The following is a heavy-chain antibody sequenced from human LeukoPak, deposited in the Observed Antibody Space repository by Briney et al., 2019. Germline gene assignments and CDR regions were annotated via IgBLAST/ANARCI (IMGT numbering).Heavy chain of an antibody. V-gene: IGHV1-69*05. CDR2: IIPIYGTA. CDR3: AAYSPNWFDP. CDR1: GGTFSSYG. Sequence: SVKVSCKASGGTFSSYGINWVRQAPGQGLEWMGGIIPIYGTANYAQKFQGRVTITTDESTSTAYMALSSLRSEDTAVYYCAAYSPNWFDPWGQGTLVTVSS. J-gene: IGHJ5*02. D-gene: IGHD4-11*01.